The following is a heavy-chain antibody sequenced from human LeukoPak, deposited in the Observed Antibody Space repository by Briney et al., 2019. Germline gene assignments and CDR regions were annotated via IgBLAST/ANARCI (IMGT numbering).Heavy chain of an antibody. CDR3: AIDEPGGRATTNDY. J-gene: IGHJ4*02. CDR2: ISGTSGSI. Sequence: PGGSLRLSCAASGFTFSSFAMNWVRQAPGKGLEWVAYISGTSGSIYYADSVKGRFSIARDNAKNSLYLQMNSPRAEDTAVYYCAIDEPGGRATTNDYWGQGTLVTVSS. D-gene: IGHD1-26*01. V-gene: IGHV3-48*01. CDR1: GFTFSSFA.